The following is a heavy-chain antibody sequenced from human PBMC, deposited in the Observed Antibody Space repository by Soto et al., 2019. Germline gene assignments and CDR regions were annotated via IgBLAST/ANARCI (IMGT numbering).Heavy chain of an antibody. V-gene: IGHV2-5*02. CDR1: GFSLNTTAVG. CDR3: AHREGDDYVWGSYKDAFDM. Sequence: QITLKESGPTLVKPTQTLTLTCTFSGFSLNTTAVGVGWIRQPPGKALEWRALIYWDGDKRYSPSLKSTLSITNDTAKYQVVLNMANMDPVDTATYYCAHREGDDYVWGSYKDAFDMWVRGTMVTVSS. CDR2: IYWDGDK. D-gene: IGHD3-16*01. J-gene: IGHJ3*02.